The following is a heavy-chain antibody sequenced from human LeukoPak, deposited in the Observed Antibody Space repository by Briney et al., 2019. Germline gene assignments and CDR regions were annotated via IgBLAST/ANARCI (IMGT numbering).Heavy chain of an antibody. CDR1: GGSISGDY. J-gene: IGHJ3*02. CDR3: ARGHTKYLRAFDI. D-gene: IGHD2-2*02. V-gene: IGHV4-4*07. CDR2: IYSSGRT. Sequence: SETLSLTCTVSGGSISGDYWSWIRQPAGKGLEWIGRIYSSGRTDYNPSLKSRVTMSVDTSKNQFSLKLNSVTAADTAVYYCARGHTKYLRAFDIWGQGTMVTVSS.